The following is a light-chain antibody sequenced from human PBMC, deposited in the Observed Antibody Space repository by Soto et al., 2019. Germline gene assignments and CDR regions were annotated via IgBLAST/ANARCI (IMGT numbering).Light chain of an antibody. CDR1: VLTKKC. J-gene: IGLJ3*02. CDR3: SSAPDNNLV. Sequence: SYELTQPSSVSVSLGQTARITCSGDVLTKKCARWFQREPGQAPVVVTYQDSELPSGIPERFSGSSSGTTVTLTISGARVEDEAAFYCSSAPDNNLVFGGGTKLTVL. V-gene: IGLV3-27*01. CDR2: QDS.